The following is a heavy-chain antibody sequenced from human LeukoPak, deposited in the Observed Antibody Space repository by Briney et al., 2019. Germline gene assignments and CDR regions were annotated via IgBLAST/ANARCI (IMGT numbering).Heavy chain of an antibody. CDR3: ATLAGYFDWFPRGGWFDP. V-gene: IGHV3-23*01. CDR1: GFTFSSCA. Sequence: PGGSLRLSCAASGFTFSSCAMTWVRQAPGKGLEWVSGISGSGGGIYYADSVKGRFTISRDNSKNTLYLQMNSLRAEDTAVYYCATLAGYFDWFPRGGWFDPWGQGTLVTVSS. D-gene: IGHD3-9*01. J-gene: IGHJ5*02. CDR2: ISGSGGGI.